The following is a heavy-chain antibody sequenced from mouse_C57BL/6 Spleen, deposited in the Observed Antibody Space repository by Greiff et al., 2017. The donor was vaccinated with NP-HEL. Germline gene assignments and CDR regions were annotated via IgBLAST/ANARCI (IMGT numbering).Heavy chain of an antibody. D-gene: IGHD2-5*01. Sequence: EVQRVESGGGLVQPKGSLKLSCAASGFTFNTYAMHWVRQAPGKGLEWVARIRSKSSNYATYYADSVKDRFTISRDDSQSMLYLQMNNLKTEDTAMYYCVRDRYYSNSYYAMDYWGQGTSVTVSS. CDR3: VRDRYYSNSYYAMDY. CDR1: GFTFNTYA. CDR2: IRSKSSNYAT. V-gene: IGHV10-3*01. J-gene: IGHJ4*01.